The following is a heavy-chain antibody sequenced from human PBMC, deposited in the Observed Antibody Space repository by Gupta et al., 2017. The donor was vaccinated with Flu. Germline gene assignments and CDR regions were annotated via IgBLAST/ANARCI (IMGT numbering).Heavy chain of an antibody. Sequence: QVQLVESGGGVVQPGRSLRLSCAASGFTLSNYGMHWVRQSPDKGLQWVATLWRDGYNIAYGNFVRGRFTISRDDPKNTLFLQMDSLRVEDTAVYFCARDIKHLWSYVGTFELWGQGILVTVSS. CDR3: ARDIKHLWSYVGTFEL. D-gene: IGHD1-26*01. J-gene: IGHJ1*01. CDR2: LWRDGYNI. CDR1: GFTLSNYG. V-gene: IGHV3-33*01.